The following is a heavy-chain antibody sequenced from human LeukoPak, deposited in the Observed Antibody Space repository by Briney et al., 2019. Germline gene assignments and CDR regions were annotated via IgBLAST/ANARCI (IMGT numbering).Heavy chain of an antibody. CDR3: AKDRDILAGYLDY. Sequence: GGSLRLSCAASGFTFSRYGMHWVRQAPGKGLEWVAVISYDGSNKYYVDSVKGRFTISKDNSKNTLYLQMNSLRAEDTAVYYCAKDRDILAGYLDYWGQGTLVTVSS. J-gene: IGHJ4*02. D-gene: IGHD3-9*01. CDR1: GFTFSRYG. V-gene: IGHV3-30*18. CDR2: ISYDGSNK.